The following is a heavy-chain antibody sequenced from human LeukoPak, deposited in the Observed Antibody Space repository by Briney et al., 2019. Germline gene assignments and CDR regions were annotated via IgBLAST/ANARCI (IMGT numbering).Heavy chain of an antibody. V-gene: IGHV3-23*01. D-gene: IGHD5-24*01. Sequence: GGSLRLSCAASGFTFRSYWMNWVRQAPGKGLEWVSGISPNGVITYYADSVKGRFTISRDNSKGTVYLQMNSLRPEDTAVYYCAKDDAWLQYGNWGRGTLVTVSS. CDR2: ISPNGVIT. CDR3: AKDDAWLQYGN. CDR1: GFTFRSYW. J-gene: IGHJ4*02.